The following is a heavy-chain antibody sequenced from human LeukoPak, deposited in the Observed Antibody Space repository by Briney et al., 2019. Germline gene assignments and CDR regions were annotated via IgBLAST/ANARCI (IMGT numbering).Heavy chain of an antibody. J-gene: IGHJ4*02. CDR2: IDPNSGGT. CDR3: ARVGSSSWYSFDY. V-gene: IGHV1-2*06. D-gene: IGHD6-13*01. CDR1: GYTFTGYY. Sequence: ASVKVSCKASGYTFTGYYMHWVRRAPGQGLEWMGRIDPNSGGTNYAQKFQGRVTMTRDTSISTAYMELSRLRSDDTAVYYCARVGSSSWYSFDYWGQGNLVTVSS.